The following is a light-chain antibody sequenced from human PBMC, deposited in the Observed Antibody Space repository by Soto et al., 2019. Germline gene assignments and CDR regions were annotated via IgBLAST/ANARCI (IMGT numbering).Light chain of an antibody. CDR2: DVS. CDR1: SSDVGAFNY. V-gene: IGLV2-14*03. Sequence: SVLTQPASVSGSPGQAITISCSGTSSDVGAFNYVSWYQQHPGKAPKLMIYDVSNRPSGVSNRFSGSKSGNTASLTISGLLAEDEADYYCNSYTRSRSYVFGTGTKVTVL. J-gene: IGLJ1*01. CDR3: NSYTRSRSYV.